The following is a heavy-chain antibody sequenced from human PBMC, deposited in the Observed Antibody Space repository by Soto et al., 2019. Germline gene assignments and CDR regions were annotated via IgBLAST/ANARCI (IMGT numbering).Heavy chain of an antibody. Sequence: PGGSLRLSCAASEFTFSSYAMSWVRQAPGKGLEWVSAISGSGGSTYYADSVKGRFTISRDNSKNTLYLQMNSLRAEDTAVYYCAKDGEAFTATTDCLDPCGQGTLVTVSS. D-gene: IGHD5-12*01. CDR1: EFTFSSYA. CDR2: ISGSGGST. CDR3: AKDGEAFTATTDCLDP. J-gene: IGHJ5*02. V-gene: IGHV3-23*01.